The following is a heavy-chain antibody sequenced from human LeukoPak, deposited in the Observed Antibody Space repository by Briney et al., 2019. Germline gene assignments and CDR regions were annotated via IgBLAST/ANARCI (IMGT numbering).Heavy chain of an antibody. J-gene: IGHJ4*02. D-gene: IGHD3-22*01. V-gene: IGHV3-7*01. Sequence: GGSLRLSCAASGFTFSSYWMSWVRQAPGKGLEWVANIKQDGSEKYYVDSVKGRFTISRDNAKNSLYLQMNSLRAEDTAVYYCAKTDQHDSSGYRPIDCWGQGTLVTVSS. CDR1: GFTFSSYW. CDR2: IKQDGSEK. CDR3: AKTDQHDSSGYRPIDC.